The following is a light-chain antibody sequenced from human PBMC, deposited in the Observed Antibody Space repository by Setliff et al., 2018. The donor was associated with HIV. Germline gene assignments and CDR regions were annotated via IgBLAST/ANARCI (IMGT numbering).Light chain of an antibody. CDR3: SSYAGSRAFDV. V-gene: IGLV2-14*03. CDR1: SSDVGDSNF. J-gene: IGLJ1*01. Sequence: QSVLTQPASVSGSPGQSITISCTGTSSDVGDSNFVSWYQQLPGKVPKLMIYDVSNRPSGVSNRFSGSKSVNTASLTISGLQPDDEGDYFCSSYAGSRAFDVFGTGTKVTVL. CDR2: DVS.